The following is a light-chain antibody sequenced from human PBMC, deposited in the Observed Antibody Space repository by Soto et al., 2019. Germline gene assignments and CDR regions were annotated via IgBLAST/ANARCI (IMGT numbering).Light chain of an antibody. J-gene: IGKJ3*01. CDR3: QQYGNSPLFT. Sequence: EIVLTQSPGTLSLSPGESATLSCRASENVSSSYFAWYQQKRGQAPRLLISGTSRRATGIPDRFSGSGSGTDFTLTIRRLEPEDFAVYYCQQYGNSPLFTFGPGTKVHIK. V-gene: IGKV3-20*01. CDR2: GTS. CDR1: ENVSSSY.